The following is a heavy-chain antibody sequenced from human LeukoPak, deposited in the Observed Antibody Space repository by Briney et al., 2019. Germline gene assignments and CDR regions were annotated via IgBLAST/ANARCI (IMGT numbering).Heavy chain of an antibody. CDR2: IYYSGST. D-gene: IGHD5-12*01. CDR1: GGSISSSSYY. J-gene: IGHJ4*02. Sequence: SETLSLTCTVSGGSISSSSYYWGWIRQPPGKGLEWIGSIYYSGSTYYNPSLKSRVTISVDTSKNQFSLKLSSVTAADTAVYYCARVNAYSGYDSALDYWGQGTLVTVSS. CDR3: ARVNAYSGYDSALDY. V-gene: IGHV4-39*07.